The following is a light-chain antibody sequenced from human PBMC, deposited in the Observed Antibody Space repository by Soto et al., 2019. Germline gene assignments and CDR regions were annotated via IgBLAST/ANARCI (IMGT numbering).Light chain of an antibody. CDR1: QSVSSY. V-gene: IGKV3-15*01. CDR2: GAS. Sequence: EIVLTQSPATLSLSPGERATLSCRASQSVSSYLAWYQQKPGQAPRLLIYGASTRATGTPARFSGSGSGTEFTLTISRLQSEDSAVYFCQQYDNWPITFGQGTRLEIK. CDR3: QQYDNWPIT. J-gene: IGKJ5*01.